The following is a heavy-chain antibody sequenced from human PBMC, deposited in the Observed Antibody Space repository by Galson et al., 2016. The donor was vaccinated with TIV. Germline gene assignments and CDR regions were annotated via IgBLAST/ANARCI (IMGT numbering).Heavy chain of an antibody. Sequence: SDAISWVRQAPGQGLEWMGGIIPIFGSANYAQKFQGRVTITADESTTTAYMELSSLRVEDTAVYYCARGGPGCSSTSCYGALDPWGQGALVTVSS. J-gene: IGHJ5*02. CDR1: SDA. CDR2: IIPIFGSA. CDR3: ARGGPGCSSTSCYGALDP. V-gene: IGHV1-69*01. D-gene: IGHD2-2*01.